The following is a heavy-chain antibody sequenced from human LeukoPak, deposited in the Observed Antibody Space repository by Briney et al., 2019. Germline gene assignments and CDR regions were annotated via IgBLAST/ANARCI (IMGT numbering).Heavy chain of an antibody. CDR2: IYGGGST. D-gene: IGHD2-21*02. V-gene: IGHV3-53*01. CDR1: GFTVSNSY. CDR3: ARGTVTAPDY. Sequence: PGGSLRLSCAASGFTVSNSYMSWVRQAPGRGLEWVSVIYGGGSTHYADSVKGRFTISRDNSKNTLYLQMNRLRPEDTAVYYCARGTVTAPDYWGQGTLVTVSS. J-gene: IGHJ4*02.